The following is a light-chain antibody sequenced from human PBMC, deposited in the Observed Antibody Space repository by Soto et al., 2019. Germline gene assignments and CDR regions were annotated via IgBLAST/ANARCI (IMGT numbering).Light chain of an antibody. V-gene: IGLV2-14*01. Sequence: QSALTQPASVSGSPGQSITISCTGTSSDIGAYNYVSWYQQHPGKAPKHIIYEVGNRPSGVSNRFSGSTSGNTASLTISGLQADDEADYYCSSYTARSWVFGGGTKVTVL. CDR2: EVG. J-gene: IGLJ3*02. CDR1: SSDIGAYNY. CDR3: SSYTARSWV.